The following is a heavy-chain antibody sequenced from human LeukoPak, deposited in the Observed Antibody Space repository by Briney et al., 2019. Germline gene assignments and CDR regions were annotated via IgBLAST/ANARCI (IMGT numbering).Heavy chain of an antibody. Sequence: GESLKISCKGSGYSFTSYWIDWVRQMPGKGLEWMGIIYPGDSDTRYSPSFQGQVTISADKSISTAYLQWSSLKASDTAMYYCARHPEGVVITTYFDYWGQGTLVTVSS. V-gene: IGHV5-51*01. CDR2: IYPGDSDT. D-gene: IGHD3-3*01. CDR3: ARHPEGVVITTYFDY. J-gene: IGHJ4*02. CDR1: GYSFTSYW.